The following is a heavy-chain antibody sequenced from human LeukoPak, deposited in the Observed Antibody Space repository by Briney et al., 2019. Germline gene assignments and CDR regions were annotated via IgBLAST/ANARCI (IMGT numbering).Heavy chain of an antibody. CDR2: IKQDGSEK. CDR1: GFTFSSYW. J-gene: IGHJ6*03. D-gene: IGHD2-2*01. Sequence: GGSLRLSCVASGFTFSSYWMSWVRQAPGKGLEWVANIKQDGSEKYYVDSVKGRFTISRDNAKNSLYLQMNSLRAEDTAVYYCARSAARGFYYYYYMDVWGKGTTVTVSS. CDR3: ARSAARGFYYYYYMDV. V-gene: IGHV3-7*01.